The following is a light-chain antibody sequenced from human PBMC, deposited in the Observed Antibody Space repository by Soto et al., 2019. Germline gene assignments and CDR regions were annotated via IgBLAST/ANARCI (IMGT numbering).Light chain of an antibody. CDR3: QQRSNWPLT. CDR2: DAS. Sequence: EIVLTQSPATLSLSPGERATLSCRASQSVSSYLAWYQQKPGQAPRLLIYDASNRATGIPARFSGSRSGTDFTPTISSLEPEDFAVYYCQQRSNWPLTFGGGTKVEIK. V-gene: IGKV3-11*01. J-gene: IGKJ4*01. CDR1: QSVSSY.